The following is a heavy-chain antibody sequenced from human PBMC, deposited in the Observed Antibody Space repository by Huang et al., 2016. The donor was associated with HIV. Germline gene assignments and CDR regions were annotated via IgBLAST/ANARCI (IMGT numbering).Heavy chain of an antibody. V-gene: IGHV3-11*04. D-gene: IGHD3-22*01. Sequence: QVQLVESGGALVKPGGSLRLSCEASGFTLNDNYMNGIRQVPGKGLGWVSYISGSGFTIYYADSVKGRFTISRDNAKNSVYLQMNSLRVEDTAVYFCARGQTAYFDSSGYMDVWGRGTTVTVAS. J-gene: IGHJ6*03. CDR3: ARGQTAYFDSSGYMDV. CDR1: GFTLNDNY. CDR2: ISGSGFTI.